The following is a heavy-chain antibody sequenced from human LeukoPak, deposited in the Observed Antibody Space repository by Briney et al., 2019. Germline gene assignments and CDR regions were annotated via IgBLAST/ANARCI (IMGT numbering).Heavy chain of an antibody. D-gene: IGHD3-22*01. CDR1: GYTFTSYY. V-gene: IGHV1-46*01. J-gene: IGHJ6*03. CDR3: ASGESGYYTYYYYMDV. Sequence: ASVKVSCKASGYTFTSYYMHWVRQAPGQGLEWMGIINPSGGSTSYAQKFQGRVTMTRDMSTSTAYMELRSLRSDDTAVYYCASGESGYYTYYYYMDVWGKGTTVTVSS. CDR2: INPSGGST.